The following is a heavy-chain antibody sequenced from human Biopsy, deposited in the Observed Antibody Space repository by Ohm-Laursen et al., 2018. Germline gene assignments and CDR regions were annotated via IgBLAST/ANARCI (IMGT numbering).Heavy chain of an antibody. D-gene: IGHD6-19*01. CDR3: ARGLSSGWYGYFDV. CDR1: GFTFGHYA. Sequence: RSLRLSCAAPGFTFGHYAMHWVRQAPGKGLEWISLIWYDGTNEDYADYVKGRFTISRCNSKNTIYLQINTLTLEGTAFYYCARGLSSGWYGYFDVWGRGTLVTVSS. J-gene: IGHJ2*01. CDR2: IWYDGTNE. V-gene: IGHV3-33*04.